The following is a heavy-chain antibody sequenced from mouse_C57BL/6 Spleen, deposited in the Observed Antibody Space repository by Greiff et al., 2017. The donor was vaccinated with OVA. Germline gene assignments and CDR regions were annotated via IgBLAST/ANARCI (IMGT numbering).Heavy chain of an antibody. CDR1: GFTFSDYY. D-gene: IGHD2-1*01. CDR3: ASNYAY. V-gene: IGHV5-12*01. CDR2: ISNGGGST. J-gene: IGHJ3*01. Sequence: EVHLVESGGGLVQPGGSLKLSCAASGFTFSDYYMYWVRQTPEKRLEWVAYISNGGGSTYYPDTVKGRFTISRDNAKNTLYLQMSRLKSEDTAMYYCASNYAYWGQGTLVTVSA.